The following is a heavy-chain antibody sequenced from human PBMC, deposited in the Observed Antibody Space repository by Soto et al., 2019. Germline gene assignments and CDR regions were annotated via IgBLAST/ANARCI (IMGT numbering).Heavy chain of an antibody. CDR2: IIPIFGTA. CDR3: ARDQYYDFWSGYYSGHYYYGMDV. D-gene: IGHD3-3*01. V-gene: IGHV1-69*06. Sequence: QVQLVQSGAEVKKPGSSVKVSCKASGGTFSSYAISWVRQAPEQGLEWMGGIIPIFGTANYAQKFQGRVTITADKSTSTAYMELSSLRSEDTAVYYCARDQYYDFWSGYYSGHYYYGMDVWGQGTTVTVSS. CDR1: GGTFSSYA. J-gene: IGHJ6*02.